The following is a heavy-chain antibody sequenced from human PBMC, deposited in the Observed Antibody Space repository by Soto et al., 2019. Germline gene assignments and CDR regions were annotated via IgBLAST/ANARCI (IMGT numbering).Heavy chain of an antibody. D-gene: IGHD3-22*01. V-gene: IGHV3-33*01. J-gene: IGHJ6*02. CDR2: IWYDGSNK. CDR1: GVTFXSYG. CDR3: ARDPADYYDSSGYYPLDGMDV. Sequence: SLRLSCGASGVTFXSYGMHWVRQAPGKGLEWVAVIWYDGSNKYYADSVKGRFTISRDNSKNTLYLQMNSLRAEDTAVYYCARDPADYYDSSGYYPLDGMDVWGQGTTVTVSS.